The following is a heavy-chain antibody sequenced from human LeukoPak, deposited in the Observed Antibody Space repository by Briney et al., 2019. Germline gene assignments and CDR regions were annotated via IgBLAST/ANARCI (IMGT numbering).Heavy chain of an antibody. CDR2: IGTAGDT. J-gene: IGHJ6*02. CDR3: ARDLDSAHSYGLDV. D-gene: IGHD3-10*01. CDR1: GFTFSSYD. Sequence: GGSLRLSCAASGFTFSSYDMHWVRQAPGKGLEWVSAIGTAGDTYYPGSVKGRFTISRDNAKNSLYLQMNSLRGEDTAVYYCARDLDSAHSYGLDVWGQGTTVTVSS. V-gene: IGHV3-13*04.